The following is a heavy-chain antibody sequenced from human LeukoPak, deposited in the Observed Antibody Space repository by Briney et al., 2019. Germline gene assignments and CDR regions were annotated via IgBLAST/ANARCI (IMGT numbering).Heavy chain of an antibody. J-gene: IGHJ4*02. D-gene: IGHD3-9*01. Sequence: GGSLRHSCAAPGXTFSSYAMSWVRQAPGKRLEWVSAISGSGGSTYSADSVKGRFTISRDNSKNTLYLQMNSLRAEDTAVYYCAKGEYYDILTGHLDYWGQGTLVTVSS. CDR2: ISGSGGST. V-gene: IGHV3-23*01. CDR3: AKGEYYDILTGHLDY. CDR1: GXTFSSYA.